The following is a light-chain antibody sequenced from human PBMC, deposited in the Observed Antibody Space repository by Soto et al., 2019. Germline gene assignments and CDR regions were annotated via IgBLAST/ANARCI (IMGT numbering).Light chain of an antibody. CDR1: SSDVGNYNL. V-gene: IGLV2-23*01. J-gene: IGLJ1*01. CDR2: EDT. CDR3: CAYAGSNNFV. Sequence: QSALSQPASVSGSRGQSITISCTGTSSDVGNYNLVSWYQQYPGKAPKLMIFEDTKRPSGVSHRFSGSKSGNTASLTIAGLQPEDAADYYCCAYAGSNNFVFGSGTKVTVL.